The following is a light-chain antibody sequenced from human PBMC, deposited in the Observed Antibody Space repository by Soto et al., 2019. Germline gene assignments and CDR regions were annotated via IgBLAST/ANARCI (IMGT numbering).Light chain of an antibody. CDR3: CSYAGSVDHYV. J-gene: IGLJ1*01. Sequence: QSVLTQPASVSGSPGQSITISCTGTRSDVGGYNLVPWYQHHPRKAPKLVIYEVSERPSGVSYRFSGSKSGNTASLTISGLQAGDEADYYCCSYAGSVDHYVFGTGTKVT. V-gene: IGLV2-23*02. CDR2: EVS. CDR1: RSDVGGYNL.